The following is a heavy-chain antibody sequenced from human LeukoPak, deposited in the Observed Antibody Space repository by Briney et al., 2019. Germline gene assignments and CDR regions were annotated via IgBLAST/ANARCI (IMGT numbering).Heavy chain of an antibody. D-gene: IGHD6-6*01. CDR1: GGSISSDDYY. V-gene: IGHV4-30-4*01. CDR2: IYYSGIT. CDR3: ARGRSSDY. Sequence: PSETLSLTCTVSGGSISSDDYYWSWIRQPPGKGLEWIGYIYYSGITYYNPSLKSRVTISVDTSKNQFSLKLSSVTAADTGVYYCARGRSSDYWGQGTLVTVSS. J-gene: IGHJ4*02.